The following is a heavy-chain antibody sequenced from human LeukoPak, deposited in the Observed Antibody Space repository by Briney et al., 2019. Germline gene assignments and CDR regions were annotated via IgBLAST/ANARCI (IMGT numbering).Heavy chain of an antibody. J-gene: IGHJ4*02. CDR3: ARDSAIAAIGRVGDY. D-gene: IGHD6-13*01. V-gene: IGHV1-2*02. CDR1: GYTFTGYY. CDR2: INPNRGGT. Sequence: GASVKVSCKASGYTFTGYYVHWVRQAPGQGLEWMGWINPNRGGTNYAQKFQGRVTMTRDTSINTAYMELSSLRSDDTAVYYCARDSAIAAIGRVGDYWGQGTRVTVSS.